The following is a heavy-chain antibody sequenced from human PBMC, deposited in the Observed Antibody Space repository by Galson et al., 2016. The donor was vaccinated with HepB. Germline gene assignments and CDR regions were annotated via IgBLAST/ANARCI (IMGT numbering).Heavy chain of an antibody. V-gene: IGHV1-46*01. Sequence: SVKVSCKASGYNFISFHLHWVRQAPGQGLEWVGIINPEGGSTIHAQKFQGRVTMTRDTSTSTVHLELSSLRSEDTAVYYCARASLWFGELFSDGMDVWGQGTAVTVSS. CDR3: ARASLWFGELFSDGMDV. J-gene: IGHJ6*02. D-gene: IGHD3-10*01. CDR2: INPEGGST. CDR1: GYNFISFH.